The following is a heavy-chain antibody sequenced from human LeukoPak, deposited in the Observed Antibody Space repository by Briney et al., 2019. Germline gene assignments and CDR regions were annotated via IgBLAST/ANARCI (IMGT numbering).Heavy chain of an antibody. J-gene: IGHJ4*02. CDR2: MNPNSGNT. V-gene: IGHV1-8*03. CDR1: GYTFTSYD. Sequence: GASVKVSCKASGYTFTSYDINWVRQATGQGLEWMGWMNPNSGNTGYAQEFQGRVTITRNTSITTTYMELSSLRSEDTAVYYCARRSAYGSGSYYVDYRGQGTLVTVSS. CDR3: ARRSAYGSGSYYVDY. D-gene: IGHD3-10*01.